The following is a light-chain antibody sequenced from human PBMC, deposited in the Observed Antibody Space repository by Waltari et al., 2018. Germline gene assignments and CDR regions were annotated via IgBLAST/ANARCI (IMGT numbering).Light chain of an antibody. CDR1: QLGHNF. Sequence: SYEPTQPPSVSVSPGQTASITCSGDQLGHNFASWYQQKPVQSPVVVIYEDKKRPSGLPERFSGSNSGNAATLTISGTQAVDEADYYCQTWDGTTAVFGGGTKLTVL. CDR2: EDK. V-gene: IGLV3-1*01. J-gene: IGLJ3*02. CDR3: QTWDGTTAV.